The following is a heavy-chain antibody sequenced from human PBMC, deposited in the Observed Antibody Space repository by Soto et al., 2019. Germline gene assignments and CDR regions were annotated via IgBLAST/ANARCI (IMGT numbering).Heavy chain of an antibody. J-gene: IGHJ4*02. CDR2: IVPTVDTS. CDR1: GATFSSYA. Sequence: QVQLVQSGAEVRQPASSVKVSCKTSGATFSSYAITWVRQAPGQGLEWMGGIVPTVDTSTYAQKFQGRVTITADKFKNTVYMELSSLRSDDTVVYYCVRVVAIPGYPDNCGQGTLVTVSS. CDR3: VRVVAIPGYPDN. D-gene: IGHD5-12*01. V-gene: IGHV1-69*14.